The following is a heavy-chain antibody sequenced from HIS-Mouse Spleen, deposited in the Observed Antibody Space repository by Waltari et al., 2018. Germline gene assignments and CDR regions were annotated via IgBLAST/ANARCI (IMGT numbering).Heavy chain of an antibody. CDR1: GFPFSSYS. J-gene: IGHJ4*02. D-gene: IGHD3-9*01. Sequence: VQLVESGGGLVKPGGYLRLSCAASGFPFSSYSMNWVRQAPGKGLECVSSISSSSSYIYYADSVKGRFTISRDNAKNSPYLQMNSLRAEDTAVYYCASLYYDILTGYYRDYWGQGTLVTVSS. CDR2: ISSSSSYI. V-gene: IGHV3-21*01. CDR3: ASLYYDILTGYYRDY.